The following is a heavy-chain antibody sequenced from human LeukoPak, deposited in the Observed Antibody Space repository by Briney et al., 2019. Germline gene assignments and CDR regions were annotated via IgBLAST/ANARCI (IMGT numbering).Heavy chain of an antibody. Sequence: PGGSLRLSCAASGFTFTSYWMHWVRQAPGKGLVWFSRVDGDGSTTTYADSVKGRFTISRDNAKNTLYLQMNSLRAEDTAVYYCARPQHGDLYAFDIWGQGKMVTVSS. D-gene: IGHD4-17*01. CDR1: GFTFTSYW. CDR2: VDGDGSTT. J-gene: IGHJ3*02. CDR3: ARPQHGDLYAFDI. V-gene: IGHV3-74*01.